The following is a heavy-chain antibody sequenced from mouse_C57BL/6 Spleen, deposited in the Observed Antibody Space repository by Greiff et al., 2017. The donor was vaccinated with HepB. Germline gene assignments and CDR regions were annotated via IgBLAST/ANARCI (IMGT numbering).Heavy chain of an antibody. CDR3: ARSLIYYYGSSSHFDY. V-gene: IGHV1-26*01. CDR1: GYTFTDYY. CDR2: INPNNGGT. J-gene: IGHJ2*01. Sequence: EVKLQQSGPELVKPGASVKISCKASGYTFTDYYMNWVKQSHGKSLEWIGDINPNNGGTSYNQKFKGKATLTVDKSSSTAYMELRSLTSEDSAVYYCARSLIYYYGSSSHFDYWGQGTTLTVSS. D-gene: IGHD1-1*01.